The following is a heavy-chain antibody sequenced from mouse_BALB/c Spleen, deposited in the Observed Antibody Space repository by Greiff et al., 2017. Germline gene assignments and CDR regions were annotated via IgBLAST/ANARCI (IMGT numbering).Heavy chain of an antibody. CDR1: GYTFTDYA. CDR3: ARDYGNPGGFAY. D-gene: IGHD2-1*01. Sequence: VQLQQSGPELVKPGASVKISCKGSGYTFTDYAMHWVKQSHAKSLEWIGVISTYYGDASYNQKFKGKATMTVDKSSSTAYMELARLTSEDSAIYYCARDYGNPGGFAYWGQGTLVTVSA. J-gene: IGHJ3*01. V-gene: IGHV1-67*01. CDR2: ISTYYGDA.